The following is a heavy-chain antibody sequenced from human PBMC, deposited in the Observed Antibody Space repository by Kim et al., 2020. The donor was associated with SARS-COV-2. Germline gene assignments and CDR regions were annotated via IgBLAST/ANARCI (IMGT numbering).Heavy chain of an antibody. Sequence: SPSFQGQVTISADKSISTAYLQWSSLKASDTAMYYCARHQAGSGHAPIDYWGQGTLVTVSS. J-gene: IGHJ4*02. D-gene: IGHD6-19*01. V-gene: IGHV5-51*01. CDR3: ARHQAGSGHAPIDY.